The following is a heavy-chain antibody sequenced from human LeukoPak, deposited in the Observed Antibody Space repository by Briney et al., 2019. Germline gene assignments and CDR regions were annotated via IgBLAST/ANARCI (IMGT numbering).Heavy chain of an antibody. CDR3: ASSYDILTGYSDAFDI. J-gene: IGHJ3*02. Sequence: GESLKISCKGSGYSFTSYWIGWVRQMREKRLEWMGIIYPVDSDTRYNPSFQGQVTISADKSISTAYLQWSSLKASDTAMYYCASSYDILTGYSDAFDIWGQGTMVTVSS. D-gene: IGHD3-9*01. V-gene: IGHV5-51*01. CDR2: IYPVDSDT. CDR1: GYSFTSYW.